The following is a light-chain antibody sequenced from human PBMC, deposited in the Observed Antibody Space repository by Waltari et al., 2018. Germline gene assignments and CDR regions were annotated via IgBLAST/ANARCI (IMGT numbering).Light chain of an antibody. Sequence: EIVLTQSPATLSVSLGERATLSCRASQSVYTNLAWYQQRPGQAPGLLIYGASTRGTDIPARFSGSGSGTEFTLTITTLQSEDFAVYYCQQYNKWSLTFGGGTKVEI. CDR1: QSVYTN. V-gene: IGKV3D-15*01. CDR2: GAS. CDR3: QQYNKWSLT. J-gene: IGKJ4*01.